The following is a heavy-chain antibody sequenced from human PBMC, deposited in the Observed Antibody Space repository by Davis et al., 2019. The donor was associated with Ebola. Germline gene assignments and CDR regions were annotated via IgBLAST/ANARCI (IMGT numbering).Heavy chain of an antibody. CDR1: GFTFSSYS. J-gene: IGHJ5*02. CDR3: ARGGPSGWHWFDP. CDR2: ISSSSSYI. V-gene: IGHV3-21*01. Sequence: PGGSLRLSCAASGFTFSSYSMNWVRQAPGKGLEWVSSISSSSSYIYYADSVKGRFTISRDNAKNSLYLQMNSLRAEDTAVYYCARGGPSGWHWFDPWGQGTLVTVSS. D-gene: IGHD6-19*01.